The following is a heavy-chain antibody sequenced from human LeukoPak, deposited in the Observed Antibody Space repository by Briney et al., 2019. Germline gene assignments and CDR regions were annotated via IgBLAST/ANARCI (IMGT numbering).Heavy chain of an antibody. Sequence: GGSLRLSCAASEFTFSNHAMTWVRQAPGKGLERVSSISISGDRTYYADSVKGRFTISRDNSKNTVYLQMNSLGAEDTAIYYCANEIRPNDYWGQGTLVTVSS. J-gene: IGHJ4*02. CDR3: ANEIRPNDY. CDR2: ISISGDRT. V-gene: IGHV3-23*01. D-gene: IGHD6-6*01. CDR1: EFTFSNHA.